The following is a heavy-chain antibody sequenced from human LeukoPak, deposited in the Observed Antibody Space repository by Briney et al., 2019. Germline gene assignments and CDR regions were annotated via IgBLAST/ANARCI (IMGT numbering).Heavy chain of an antibody. CDR1: GGSFSAHY. Sequence: SETLSLTCIVYGGSFSAHYWAWIRQPPGKGLEWIGEINHSGSTNYNPSLKSRVTISVDTSKSQFSLNLNSVTAADTAVYYCARGPRISEMATNTWYFNYWGQGTLVTVSS. CDR3: ARGPRISEMATNTWYFNY. J-gene: IGHJ4*02. V-gene: IGHV4-34*01. D-gene: IGHD5-24*01. CDR2: INHSGST.